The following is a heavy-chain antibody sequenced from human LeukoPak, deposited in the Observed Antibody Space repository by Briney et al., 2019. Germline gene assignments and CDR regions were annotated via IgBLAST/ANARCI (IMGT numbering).Heavy chain of an antibody. V-gene: IGHV4-59*01. J-gene: IGHJ4*02. CDR2: IYYSGST. D-gene: IGHD6-13*01. Sequence: SETLSLTCTVSGGSISSYYWSWIRQPPGKGLEWIGYIYYSGSTNYNPSLKSRVTISVDTSKNQFSLKLSSVTAADTAVYYCARDDRGGYSSSWYFDYWGQGTLVTVSS. CDR3: ARDDRGGYSSSWYFDY. CDR1: GGSISSYY.